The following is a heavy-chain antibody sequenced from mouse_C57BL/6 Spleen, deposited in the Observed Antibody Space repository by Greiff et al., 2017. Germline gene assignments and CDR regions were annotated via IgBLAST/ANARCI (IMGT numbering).Heavy chain of an antibody. CDR3: ARDGSSYYFDV. Sequence: QVQLQQPGAELVKPGASVKMSCKASGYTFTSYWITWVKQRPGQGLEWIGDIYPGSGSTNYNAKFKGKATLTVDTSSSTAYMQLSSLTSEDAAVYDCARDGSSYYFDVWGTGTTVTVSS. CDR2: IYPGSGST. J-gene: IGHJ1*03. CDR1: GYTFTSYW. D-gene: IGHD1-1*01. V-gene: IGHV1-55*01.